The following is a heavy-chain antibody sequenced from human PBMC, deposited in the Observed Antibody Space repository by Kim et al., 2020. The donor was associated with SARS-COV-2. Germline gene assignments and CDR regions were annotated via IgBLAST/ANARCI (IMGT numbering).Heavy chain of an antibody. J-gene: IGHJ5*02. V-gene: IGHV3-23*01. D-gene: IGHD4-17*01. CDR3: AKDRPGPHDYGDCDWFDP. CDR2: ISGSGGST. CDR1: GFTFSSYA. Sequence: GGSLRLSCAASGFTFSSYAMSWVRQAPGKGLEWVSAISGSGGSTYYADSVKGRFTISRDNSKNTLYLQMNSLRAEDTAVYYCAKDRPGPHDYGDCDWFDPWGQGTLVTVSS.